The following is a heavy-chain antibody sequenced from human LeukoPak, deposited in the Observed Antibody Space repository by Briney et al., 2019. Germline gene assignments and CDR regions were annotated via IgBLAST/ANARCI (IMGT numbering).Heavy chain of an antibody. CDR3: ATVAGYNWFDP. CDR1: GYTLTELS. CDR2: FDPEDGET. V-gene: IGHV1-24*01. J-gene: IGHJ5*02. D-gene: IGHD5-12*01. Sequence: ASVKVSCKVSGYTLTELSMRWVRQAPGKGLEWMGGFDPEDGETIYAQKFQGRVTMAEDTSTDTAYMELSSLRSEDTAVYYCATVAGYNWFDPWGQGTLVTVSS.